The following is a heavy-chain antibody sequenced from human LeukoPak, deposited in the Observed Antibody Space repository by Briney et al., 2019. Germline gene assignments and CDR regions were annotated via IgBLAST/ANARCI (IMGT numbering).Heavy chain of an antibody. CDR1: GFTFRSYW. V-gene: IGHV3-74*01. CDR2: VIRDGSFT. CDR3: VRDGDDFNFDY. Sequence: GGSLRLSCAAPGFTFRSYWMHWVRQAPGKGLEWVSRVIRDGSFTNYADSVKGRFTISRDNAKNTLYLQMSSLRAEDTAVYFCVRDGDDFNFDYWGQGSLVTVSS. J-gene: IGHJ4*02. D-gene: IGHD5-24*01.